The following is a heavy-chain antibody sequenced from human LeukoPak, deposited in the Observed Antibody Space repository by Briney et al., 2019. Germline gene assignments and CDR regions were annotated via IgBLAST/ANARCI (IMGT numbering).Heavy chain of an antibody. CDR2: IYTSGGT. D-gene: IGHD3-22*01. J-gene: IGHJ3*02. Sequence: SPTLSLTCTVSAGSISSYSSSWIRQPAGKGLGWIGRIYTSGGTNYNPSLKSLVTMSVDTSKSQFSLKLSSVTAADTAVYYCARDQTYYDSSGYSLYAFDIWGQGTMVTVSS. CDR1: AGSISSYS. CDR3: ARDQTYYDSSGYSLYAFDI. V-gene: IGHV4-4*07.